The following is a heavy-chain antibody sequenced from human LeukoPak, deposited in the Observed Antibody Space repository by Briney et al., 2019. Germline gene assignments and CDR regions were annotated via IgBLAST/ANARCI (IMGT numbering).Heavy chain of an antibody. V-gene: IGHV1-24*01. CDR3: ATSAPGYYYESRLFDD. J-gene: IGHJ4*02. D-gene: IGHD3-22*01. CDR2: FDPEDGET. CDR1: GYTLTELS. Sequence: ASVTVSCKVSGYTLTELSMHWVRQAPGKGLEWMGGFDPEDGETIYAQKFQGRVTMTEDTSTDTAYMELSSLRSEDTAVYYWATSAPGYYYESRLFDDWGQGTLVTVSS.